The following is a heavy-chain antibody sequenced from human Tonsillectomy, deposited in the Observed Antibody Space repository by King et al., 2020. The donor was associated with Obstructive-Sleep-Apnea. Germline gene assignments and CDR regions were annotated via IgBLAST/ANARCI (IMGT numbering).Heavy chain of an antibody. CDR1: GFSFSTYT. CDR2: ISSNSVYR. V-gene: IGHV3-21*01. Sequence: VQLVESGGGLGKPGGSLRLSCAASGFSFSTYTMNWVRQAPGKGLEWVSSISSNSVYRHYADSVKGRFTISRDNAKNSLYLQMNSLRTEDTAVYYCARDCPYDDYTGAYYFDYWGQGTLATVSS. CDR3: ARDCPYDDYTGAYYFDY. J-gene: IGHJ4*02. D-gene: IGHD4-17*01.